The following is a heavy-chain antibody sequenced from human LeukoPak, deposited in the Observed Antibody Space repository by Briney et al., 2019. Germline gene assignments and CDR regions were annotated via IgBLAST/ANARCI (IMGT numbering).Heavy chain of an antibody. V-gene: IGHV4-61*01. CDR3: ARGRTFDN. CDR2: IYDRGST. CDR1: GGSISSSSYY. J-gene: IGHJ4*02. Sequence: SETLSLTCTVSGGSISSSSYYWSWIRQPPGKGLEWIGNIYDRGSTKYNPSLKSRVTISVDTSKNQFSLRLSSVTAADTAVYYCARGRTFDNWGQGTLVTVSS.